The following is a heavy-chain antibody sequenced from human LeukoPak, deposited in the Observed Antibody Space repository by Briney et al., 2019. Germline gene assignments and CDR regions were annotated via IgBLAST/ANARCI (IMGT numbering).Heavy chain of an antibody. J-gene: IGHJ4*02. CDR3: ARDSYYDPRFDY. D-gene: IGHD3-22*01. Sequence: PSETPSLTCTVSGGSISSGDYYWSWIRQPPGKGLEWIGYIYYSGSTFYNPSLKSRVTISVDTSKDQFSLKLSSVTAPDTAVYYCARDSYYDPRFDYWGQGILVTVSS. V-gene: IGHV4-30-4*01. CDR1: GGSISSGDYY. CDR2: IYYSGST.